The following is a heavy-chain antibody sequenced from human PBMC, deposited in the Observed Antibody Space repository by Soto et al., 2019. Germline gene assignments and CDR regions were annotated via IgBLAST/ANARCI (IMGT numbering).Heavy chain of an antibody. CDR2: MNLNSGNT. V-gene: IGHV1-8*01. J-gene: IGHJ6*02. Sequence: QVQLVQSGAEVKKPGASVTVSCTASGYMFTSYDIGWVRQATGQGLEWMGWMNLNSGNTGYAQNFQGRVNMTSHTSMGTAYMELSSLRSDDTAVYYCARIPSYDTSGPLDYYYGMDVWGQGTTVTVSS. CDR3: ARIPSYDTSGPLDYYYGMDV. CDR1: GYMFTSYD. D-gene: IGHD3-22*01.